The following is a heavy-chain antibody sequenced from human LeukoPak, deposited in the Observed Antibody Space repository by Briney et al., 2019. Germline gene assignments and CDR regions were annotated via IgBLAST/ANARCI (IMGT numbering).Heavy chain of an antibody. J-gene: IGHJ4*02. D-gene: IGHD5-18*01. V-gene: IGHV1-69*04. CDR2: IIPLLGIA. CDR3: ARGGYSYGLKFDY. Sequence: GASVEVSCKASGGTFSSYAISWVRQAPGQGLEWMGRIIPLLGIANYAQKFQGRVTITADKSTSTAYMELSSLRSEDTAVYYCARGGYSYGLKFDYWGQGTLVTVSS. CDR1: GGTFSSYA.